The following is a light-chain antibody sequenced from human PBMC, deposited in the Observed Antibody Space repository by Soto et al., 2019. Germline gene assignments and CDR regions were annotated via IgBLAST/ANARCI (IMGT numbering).Light chain of an antibody. CDR2: GAS. V-gene: IGKV3-20*01. Sequence: EIVLTQSPATLSLSPGERATLPCRASQSVSSSYLAWYQQRPGQAPRLLVYGASSRATGIPDRFSGSGSGTDFTLTISRLEPEDFAVYYCQQYGSSPPEITFGQGTRLEIK. CDR1: QSVSSSY. CDR3: QQYGSSPPEIT. J-gene: IGKJ5*01.